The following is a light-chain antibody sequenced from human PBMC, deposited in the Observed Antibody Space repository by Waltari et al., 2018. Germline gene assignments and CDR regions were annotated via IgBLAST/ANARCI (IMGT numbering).Light chain of an antibody. J-gene: IGLJ3*02. V-gene: IGLV2-14*03. CDR2: DVS. CDR1: SSDIGFYNY. Sequence: QSALTQPASVSGSPGQSITISCYGTSSDIGFYNYVSWYQHHPGKAPKLMIYDVSQRPSGDSDRFSGTKSSNTASLTISGLQAEDEAEYCCNSYTGSSSWVFGGGTKVTVL. CDR3: NSYTGSSSWV.